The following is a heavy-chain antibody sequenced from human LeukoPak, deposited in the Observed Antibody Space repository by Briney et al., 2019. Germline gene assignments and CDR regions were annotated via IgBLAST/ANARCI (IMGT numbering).Heavy chain of an antibody. CDR3: ARKYGSGSFDY. V-gene: IGHV1-69*13. Sequence: SVKVSCKACGGTFSSYAISWVRQAPAQGLEWMGGIIPIFGTANYAQKFQGRVTITADESTSTAYMELSSLRSEDTAVYYCARKYGSGSFDYWGQGTLVTVSS. J-gene: IGHJ4*02. CDR2: IIPIFGTA. CDR1: GGTFSSYA. D-gene: IGHD3-10*01.